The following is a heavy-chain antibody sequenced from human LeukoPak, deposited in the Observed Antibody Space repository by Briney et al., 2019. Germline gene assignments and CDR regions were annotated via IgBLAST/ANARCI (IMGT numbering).Heavy chain of an antibody. Sequence: GASVKVSCKASGYTFTGYYMHWVRQAPGQGLEWMGWINPNSGGTNYTQKFQGRVTMTRDTSISTAYMELSRLRSDDTAVYYCATAPGPPAPLFDYWGQGTLVTVSS. CDR1: GYTFTGYY. D-gene: IGHD3-10*01. V-gene: IGHV1-2*02. CDR2: INPNSGGT. CDR3: ATAPGPPAPLFDY. J-gene: IGHJ4*02.